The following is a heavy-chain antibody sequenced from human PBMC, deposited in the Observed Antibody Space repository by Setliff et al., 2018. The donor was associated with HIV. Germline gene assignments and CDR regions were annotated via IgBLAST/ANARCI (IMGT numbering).Heavy chain of an antibody. Sequence: SETLSLTCTVSGGSISSSSHHWSWIRQTPGKGLEWIGYVYSNGNTDYNPSLKSRVTILGDTSKNQFSLKLSSVTAADTAVYYCARASSDIPGVDSNYFDDWGQGTLVTVSS. CDR2: VYSNGNT. CDR3: ARASSDIPGVDSNYFDD. CDR1: GGSISSSSHH. J-gene: IGHJ4*02. V-gene: IGHV4-61*05. D-gene: IGHD2-2*01.